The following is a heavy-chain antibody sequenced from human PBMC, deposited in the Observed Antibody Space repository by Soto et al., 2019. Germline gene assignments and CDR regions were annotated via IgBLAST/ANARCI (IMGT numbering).Heavy chain of an antibody. D-gene: IGHD3-22*01. V-gene: IGHV1-2*02. CDR2: ISPKTGGT. CDR1: GYTFTDYY. Sequence: GASVKVSFKASGYTFTDYYMQWVRQAPGEGLELMGWISPKTGGTNYAQKFQGRVTMTRDTSINTGYMELSSLRSDDTAVYYCARGGTTNYYDSSASSHYCDYWGQGTQVTVSS. CDR3: ARGGTTNYYDSSASSHYCDY. J-gene: IGHJ4*02.